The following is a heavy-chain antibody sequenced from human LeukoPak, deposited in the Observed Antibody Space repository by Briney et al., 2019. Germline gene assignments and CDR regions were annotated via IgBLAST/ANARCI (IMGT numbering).Heavy chain of an antibody. CDR3: ATVLHYTSCYRD. CDR1: GYTLTEIS. CDR2: FDPEDGET. D-gene: IGHD2-2*01. J-gene: IGHJ4*02. Sequence: ASVKVSCKXSGYTLTEISMHWVRQAPGKGLEWMGRFDPEDGETIYSQKFQGRVTMTEDTSTDTAYMELSSLRSEDTAVYYCATVLHYTSCYRDWGQGTLVTVSS. V-gene: IGHV1-24*01.